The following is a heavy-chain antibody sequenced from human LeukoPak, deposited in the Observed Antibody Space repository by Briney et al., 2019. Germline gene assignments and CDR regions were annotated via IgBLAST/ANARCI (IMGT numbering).Heavy chain of an antibody. J-gene: IGHJ4*02. CDR2: IYAGDSDT. D-gene: IGHD2-8*01. CDR1: GYTPSNFW. CDR3: ARSVVTNVDY. Sequence: GESLKISCQGFGYTPSNFWIGWVRQMPGKGLEWMGIIYAGDSDTRYSPSFQGQVTISVDKSISTAYLQWSSLKASDTAMYYCARSVVTNVDYWGQGTLVTVSS. V-gene: IGHV5-51*01.